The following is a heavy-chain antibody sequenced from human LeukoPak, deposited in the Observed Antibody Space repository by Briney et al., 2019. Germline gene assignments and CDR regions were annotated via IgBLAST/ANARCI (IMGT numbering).Heavy chain of an antibody. V-gene: IGHV4-59*01. J-gene: IGHJ4*02. CDR2: FFYKRGA. CDR1: GSPIGGYY. Sequence: SETLSLTRSVSGSPIGGYYWSWSRQAPGKGVEWIGNFFYKRGAWYKSSLKSRVTTSIDTSKKELSLTLTSVTAADTAVYYCARWTDCGGDCHILEYWGQGLLVTVSS. D-gene: IGHD2-21*02. CDR3: ARWTDCGGDCHILEY.